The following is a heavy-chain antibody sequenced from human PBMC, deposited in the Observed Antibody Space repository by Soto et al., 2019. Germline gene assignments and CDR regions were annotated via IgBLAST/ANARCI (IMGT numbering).Heavy chain of an antibody. J-gene: IGHJ4*02. Sequence: QVQLVQSGAEVKKPGASVKVSCKASGHTFTTYGISWVRQAPGQGLEWMGWISAYNGNTDYAQKFQGRVTMTTDTSTSTVYMELRSLRSDDTAVYYCARDSRIYDSSGLLFDYWGQGTLVTVSS. V-gene: IGHV1-18*01. D-gene: IGHD3-22*01. CDR3: ARDSRIYDSSGLLFDY. CDR2: ISAYNGNT. CDR1: GHTFTTYG.